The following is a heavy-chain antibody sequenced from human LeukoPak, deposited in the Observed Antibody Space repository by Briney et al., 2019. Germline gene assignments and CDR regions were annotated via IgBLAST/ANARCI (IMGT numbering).Heavy chain of an antibody. J-gene: IGHJ4*02. Sequence: GGSLRLSCGASGFIFSNYDMHWVRQAPGKGLEWVAVISHDGSSKYYADSVKGRFTISRGNSKSTLYLQMNSLRAEDTAVYYCTKGSGYETSDYWGQGTLVTVSS. CDR2: ISHDGSSK. CDR1: GFIFSNYD. D-gene: IGHD5-12*01. CDR3: TKGSGYETSDY. V-gene: IGHV3-30*18.